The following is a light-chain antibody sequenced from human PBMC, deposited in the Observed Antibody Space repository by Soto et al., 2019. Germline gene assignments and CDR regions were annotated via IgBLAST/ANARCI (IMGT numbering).Light chain of an antibody. V-gene: IGKV1-39*01. CDR3: QQSYSSSWT. J-gene: IGKJ1*01. CDR1: QSISNY. CDR2: GAS. Sequence: DIQMTQSQSSLSASVGARVTITCRASQSISNYLNWYQHKPGKAPKVLIYGASNLQSGVPSRFSGSGFGTDFTLTISSLQREDFATYFCQQSYSSSWTFGPGTKVDIK.